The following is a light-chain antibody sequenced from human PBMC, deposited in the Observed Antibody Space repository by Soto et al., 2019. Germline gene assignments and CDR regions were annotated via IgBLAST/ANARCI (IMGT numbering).Light chain of an antibody. Sequence: QSVVTQPPSASGTPGQSVTISCSGSSSNIGSNYVHWYQQVPGTAPKLLIYRNNQRPSGVPDRFSASKSGTSASLAISGLRSEDEADYYCAAWDDSLSGLYVFGTGTQLTVL. J-gene: IGLJ1*01. CDR2: RNN. V-gene: IGLV1-47*01. CDR1: SSNIGSNY. CDR3: AAWDDSLSGLYV.